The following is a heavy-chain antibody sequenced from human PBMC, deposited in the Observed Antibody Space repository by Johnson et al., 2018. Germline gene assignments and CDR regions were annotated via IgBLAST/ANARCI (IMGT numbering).Heavy chain of an antibody. CDR1: GFTFSSYS. J-gene: IGHJ1*01. Sequence: VQLVESGGGVVQPGRSLRLSCAASGFTFSSYSLNWVRQAPGTGLEWVPSISSSSRYIHYADSLKGRFTLSRDNAKNSLYLQMNSLRAEDTAVYYWARSQSAYYGDYVGAEYFQHWGQGTLVTVSS. D-gene: IGHD4-17*01. V-gene: IGHV3-21*01. CDR3: ARSQSAYYGDYVGAEYFQH. CDR2: ISSSSRYI.